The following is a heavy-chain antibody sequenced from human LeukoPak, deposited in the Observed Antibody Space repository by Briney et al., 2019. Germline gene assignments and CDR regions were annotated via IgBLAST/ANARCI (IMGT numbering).Heavy chain of an antibody. CDR3: ARDYASDY. Sequence: AGGSLRLSCAASGFTFSSYEMNWVRQAPGKGLEWVSYISRSGDTIYFADSVKGRFTISRDNAKNSLYLQMSSLRAEDTAVYYCARDYASDYWGQGTLVTVSS. V-gene: IGHV3-48*03. CDR1: GFTFSSYE. CDR2: ISRSGDTI. J-gene: IGHJ4*02. D-gene: IGHD3-10*01.